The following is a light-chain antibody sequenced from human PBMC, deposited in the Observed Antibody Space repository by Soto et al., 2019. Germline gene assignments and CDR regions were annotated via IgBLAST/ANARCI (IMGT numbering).Light chain of an antibody. CDR3: QQYGSSPPRT. Sequence: EIVLTQSPGTLSLSPGERATLSCRASQSVSSSYLAWYQQQPGQAPRLLIYGASSRATGIPDRFSGSGSGTDCTRTISRLEPEDVAVYYGQQYGSSPPRTFGQGTKVEIK. CDR2: GAS. CDR1: QSVSSSY. J-gene: IGKJ1*01. V-gene: IGKV3-20*01.